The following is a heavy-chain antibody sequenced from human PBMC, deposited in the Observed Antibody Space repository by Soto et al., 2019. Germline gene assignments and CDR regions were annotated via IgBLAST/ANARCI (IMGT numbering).Heavy chain of an antibody. V-gene: IGHV3-30-3*01. Sequence: GGSLRLSCAASGFTFSSYAMHWVRQAPGKGLEWVAVISYDGSNKYYADSVKGRFTISRDNSKNTLYLQMNSLRAEDTAVYYCARDRVAVASSMDVWGQGTTVTVSS. J-gene: IGHJ6*02. D-gene: IGHD6-19*01. CDR3: ARDRVAVASSMDV. CDR2: ISYDGSNK. CDR1: GFTFSSYA.